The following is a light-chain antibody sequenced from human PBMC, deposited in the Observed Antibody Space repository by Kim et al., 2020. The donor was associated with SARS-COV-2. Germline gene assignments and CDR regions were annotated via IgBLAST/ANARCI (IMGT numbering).Light chain of an antibody. V-gene: IGLV3-1*01. CDR1: NLGDKY. Sequence: SYELTQPPSLSVSPGQTATIACSGDNLGDKYVCWYQQQPGQSPILVMYQDNKRPSGIPERFSGSNSGNTATLTISRTQAMDEADYYCQAWDSGTVVFGGGTQLTVL. CDR2: QDN. J-gene: IGLJ2*01. CDR3: QAWDSGTVV.